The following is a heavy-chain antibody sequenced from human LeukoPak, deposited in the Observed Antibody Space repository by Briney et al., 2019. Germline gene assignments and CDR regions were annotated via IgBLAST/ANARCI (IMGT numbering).Heavy chain of an antibody. J-gene: IGHJ4*02. V-gene: IGHV4-39*01. CDR3: ARHGLPRWQREPFDY. CDR2: IYYSGST. D-gene: IGHD1-14*01. CDR1: GGSISSSSYY. Sequence: SETPSLTCTVSGGSISSSSYYWGWIRQPPGKGLEWIGSIYYSGSTYYNPSLKSRVTISVDTSKNQFSLKLSSVTAADTAVYYCARHGLPRWQREPFDYWGQGTLVTVSS.